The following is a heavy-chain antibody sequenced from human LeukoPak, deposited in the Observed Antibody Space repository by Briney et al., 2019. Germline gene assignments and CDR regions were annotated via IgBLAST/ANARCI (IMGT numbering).Heavy chain of an antibody. CDR2: ISGGGVST. J-gene: IGHJ4*02. CDR1: GFTFISYA. CDR3: AKELEATVSFYFDY. D-gene: IGHD4-17*01. V-gene: IGHV3-23*01. Sequence: GGSLRLSCAASGFTFISYAMNWVRQAPGKGLEWGSAISGGGVSTYYADSVKGRFTIFIDNSKDTLYLQINSLRAEDTAVYYCAKELEATVSFYFDYWGRGTLVTVSS.